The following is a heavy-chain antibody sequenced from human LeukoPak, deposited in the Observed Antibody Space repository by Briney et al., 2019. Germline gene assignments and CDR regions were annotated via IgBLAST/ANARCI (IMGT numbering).Heavy chain of an antibody. CDR3: AKGMVLFTAPDY. Sequence: GGSLRLSCAVSGFSVSSYGMSWVRQAPGKGLEWVSAITVSGDTTYYADSVKGRFIISRDNSKNTLYLQMNSLRAEDTAVYYCAKGMVLFTAPDYWGQGTLVTVSS. J-gene: IGHJ4*02. CDR1: GFSVSSYG. CDR2: ITVSGDTT. D-gene: IGHD3-10*01. V-gene: IGHV3-23*01.